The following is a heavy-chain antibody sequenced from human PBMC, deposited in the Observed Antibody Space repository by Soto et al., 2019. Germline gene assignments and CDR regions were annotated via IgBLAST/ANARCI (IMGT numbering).Heavy chain of an antibody. CDR2: LYDVDGS. J-gene: IGHJ3*01. Sequence: DVQLVESGGGLIQPGESLRLSCAAFGLTISGKKYVAWVRQAPGKGLEWVSALYDVDGSFYADSVTGRFTTSSDSSKTTVSLQMHDLRPDDTAVYYCATWHEREHAFDVWGQGTTVTISS. CDR1: GLTISGKKY. V-gene: IGHV3-53*01. CDR3: ATWHEREHAFDV. D-gene: IGHD1-1*01.